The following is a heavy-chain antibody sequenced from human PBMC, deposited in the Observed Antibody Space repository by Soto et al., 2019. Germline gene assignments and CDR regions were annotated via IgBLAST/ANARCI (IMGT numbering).Heavy chain of an antibody. V-gene: IGHV4-30-4*01. CDR1: GGSITSGDNY. J-gene: IGHJ5*02. Sequence: SETLSLTCTVSGGSITSGDNYWSWIRQPPGKGLEWIGYIYYSGSTYYNPSLKSRVTISVDTSKNQFSLKLSSVTAADTAVYYCARAVRHNNWFDPWGQGTLVTVSS. CDR3: ARAVRHNNWFDP. D-gene: IGHD6-19*01. CDR2: IYYSGST.